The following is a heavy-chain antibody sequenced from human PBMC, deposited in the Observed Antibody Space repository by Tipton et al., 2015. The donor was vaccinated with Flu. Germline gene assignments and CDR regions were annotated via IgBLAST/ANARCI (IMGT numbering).Heavy chain of an antibody. J-gene: IGHJ4*02. CDR3: ARGFIRLCDF. CDR1: GFTFSSYE. D-gene: IGHD3-16*01. Sequence: AVSGFTFSSYEMNWVRQAPGKGLEWLSFISPSGTTKYYADAVKGRFTISRDNTKNSLFLQMSSLRAGDTGVYYCARGFIRLCDFWGQGSLVTVSS. CDR2: ISPSGTTK. V-gene: IGHV3-48*03.